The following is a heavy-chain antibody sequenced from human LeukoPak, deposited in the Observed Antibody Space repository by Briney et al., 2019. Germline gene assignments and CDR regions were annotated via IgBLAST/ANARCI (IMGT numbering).Heavy chain of an antibody. CDR3: SKGLTPDYYDSSGLSFDY. V-gene: IGHV3-23*01. CDR1: GFIFSSYA. CDR2: ISGSGGST. D-gene: IGHD3-22*01. Sequence: PGGSLRLSCAASGFIFSSYAMSWVRQAPGKGLEWVSCISGSGGSTFYADSVKGRFTISRDNSKNTLYLQMNSLRAEDTAVYYCSKGLTPDYYDSSGLSFDYWGQGTLVTVSS. J-gene: IGHJ4*02.